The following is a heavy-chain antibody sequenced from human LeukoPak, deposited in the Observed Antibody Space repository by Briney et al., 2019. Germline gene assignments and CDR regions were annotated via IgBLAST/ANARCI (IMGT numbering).Heavy chain of an antibody. CDR3: ARSIRPHYDILTGLDY. CDR2: ISSSSSTL. Sequence: PGGSLRLSCAASGFTFSSYSMNWVRQAPGKGLEWVSYISSSSSTLYYADSVKGRFTISRDNAKNSLYLQMNSLRAEDTAVYYYARSIRPHYDILTGLDYWGQGTLVTVSS. CDR1: GFTFSSYS. J-gene: IGHJ4*02. V-gene: IGHV3-48*01. D-gene: IGHD3-9*01.